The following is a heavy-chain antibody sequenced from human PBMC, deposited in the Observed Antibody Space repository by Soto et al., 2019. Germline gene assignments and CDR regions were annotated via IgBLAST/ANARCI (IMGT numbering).Heavy chain of an antibody. V-gene: IGHV3-15*07. CDR3: TTHGGSYTVFDI. D-gene: IGHD1-26*01. Sequence: EVQLVESGGGLVKPRGSLRLSCAASGFTFSNAWMNWVRQAPGKGLEWVGRIKSKTDGGTTDYAAPVKGRFTIPRDDSKNTLYLQMNSLKTEDTAVYYCTTHGGSYTVFDIWGQGTMVTVSS. CDR2: IKSKTDGGTT. CDR1: GFTFSNAW. J-gene: IGHJ3*02.